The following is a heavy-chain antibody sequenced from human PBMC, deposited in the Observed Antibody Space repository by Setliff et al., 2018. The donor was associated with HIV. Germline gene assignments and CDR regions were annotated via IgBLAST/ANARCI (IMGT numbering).Heavy chain of an antibody. CDR2: IIPIFGTA. J-gene: IGHJ5*02. D-gene: IGHD2-2*01. V-gene: IGHV1-69*13. Sequence: SVKVSCKASGGTFSTYAISWVRQAPGQGLEWMGGIIPIFGTANYAQRLQGRVTLTADESTSTAYMELTSLRSEDTAVYYCARDFGGYCSSMSCPGLFDPWGQGTLVTV. CDR1: GGTFSTYA. CDR3: ARDFGGYCSSMSCPGLFDP.